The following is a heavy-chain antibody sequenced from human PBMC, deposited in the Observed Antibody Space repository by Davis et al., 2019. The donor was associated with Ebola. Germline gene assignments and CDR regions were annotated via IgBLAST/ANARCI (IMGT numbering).Heavy chain of an antibody. CDR2: IYDSGST. CDR1: GGSISSYY. CDR3: ARLISTYSSTWWDY. J-gene: IGHJ4*02. V-gene: IGHV4-59*08. Sequence: MPSETLSLTCAVSGGSISSYYWSWIRQPPGKGLEWIGYIYDSGSTYYSPSLKSRVTISIDTSKNQFSLKLSSVAAADTALYYCARLISTYSSTWWDYWGQGTLVTVSS. D-gene: IGHD6-13*01.